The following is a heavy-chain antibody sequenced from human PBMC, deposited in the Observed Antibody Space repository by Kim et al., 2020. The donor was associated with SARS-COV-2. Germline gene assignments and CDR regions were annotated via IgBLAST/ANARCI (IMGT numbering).Heavy chain of an antibody. V-gene: IGHV4-31*03. D-gene: IGHD3-10*01. CDR1: GGSISSGGYY. CDR3: ARTGPRGGNAFDI. CDR2: IYYSGST. Sequence: SETLSLTCTVSGGSISSGGYYWSWIRQHPGKGLEWIGYIYYSGSTYYNPSLKSRVTISVDTSKNQFSLKLSSVTAADTAVYYCARTGPRGGNAFDIWGQGTMVTVSS. J-gene: IGHJ3*02.